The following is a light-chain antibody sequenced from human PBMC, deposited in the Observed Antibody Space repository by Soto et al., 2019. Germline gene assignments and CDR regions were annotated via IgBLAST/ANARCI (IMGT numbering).Light chain of an antibody. Sequence: ERVMTQSQATLSVSRGERATLSCRASQSVSNNYLAWYQQKPGQAPRLLIYGASSRATGIPDRFSGSGSGTDFTLTISRLEPEDFAVYYCHQYGNYGITFGQGTRLEIK. CDR3: HQYGNYGIT. CDR1: QSVSNNY. CDR2: GAS. J-gene: IGKJ5*01. V-gene: IGKV3-20*01.